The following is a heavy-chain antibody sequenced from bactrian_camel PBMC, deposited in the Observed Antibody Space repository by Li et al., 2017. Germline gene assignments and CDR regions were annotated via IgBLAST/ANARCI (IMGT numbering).Heavy chain of an antibody. CDR1: GFTFNDYT. CDR3: ATSLTDNWLRGFGY. V-gene: IGHV3S40*01. J-gene: IGHJ6*01. CDR2: IKNHGATT. Sequence: VQLVESGGGLVQPGGSLRLSCAASGFTFNDYTMRWVRQAAGKGLEWVSGIKNHGATTDYTDSLKGRFTISRDNLQMNSLKSEDTGLYYCATSLTDNWLRGFGYWGQGTQVTVS. D-gene: IGHD7*01.